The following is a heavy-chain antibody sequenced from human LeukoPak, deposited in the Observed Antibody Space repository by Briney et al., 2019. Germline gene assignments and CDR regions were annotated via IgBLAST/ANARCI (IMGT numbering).Heavy chain of an antibody. V-gene: IGHV3-48*01. J-gene: IGHJ6*02. Sequence: GGSLRLSCAASGFTFSSYSMNWVRQAPGKGLEWVSYISSSSTIYYADSVKGRFTISRDNAKTSLYLQMNSLRAEDTAVYYCARDLIGWFGELYYGMDVWGQGTTVTVSS. D-gene: IGHD3-10*01. CDR1: GFTFSSYS. CDR2: ISSSSTI. CDR3: ARDLIGWFGELYYGMDV.